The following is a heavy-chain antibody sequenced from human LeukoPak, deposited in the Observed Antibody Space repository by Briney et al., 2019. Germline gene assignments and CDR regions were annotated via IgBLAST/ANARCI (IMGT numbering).Heavy chain of an antibody. Sequence: PGGSLRLSCAASGFTFSSYSMNWVRQAPGKGLEWVSSISSSSSYIYYADSVKGRFTISRDNSKNTLYLQMNSLRAEDTAVYYCAKDLIQLWFSAFDYWGQGTLVTVSS. CDR1: GFTFSSYS. D-gene: IGHD5-18*01. J-gene: IGHJ4*02. CDR2: ISSSSSYI. CDR3: AKDLIQLWFSAFDY. V-gene: IGHV3-21*04.